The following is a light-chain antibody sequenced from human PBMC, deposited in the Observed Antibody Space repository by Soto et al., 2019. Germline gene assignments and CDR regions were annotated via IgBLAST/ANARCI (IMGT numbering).Light chain of an antibody. V-gene: IGKV1-5*03. J-gene: IGKJ1*01. CDR2: KAS. CDR3: LQYKSYRT. Sequence: DIQMTQSPSTLSASVGDRVTITCRASQSISRQLAWYQQKPGKAPNLLIYKASNLESGVPSRFTGSGSGTEFTLTISSLQPDDFATYYCLQYKSYRTFGQGTKVEVK. CDR1: QSISRQ.